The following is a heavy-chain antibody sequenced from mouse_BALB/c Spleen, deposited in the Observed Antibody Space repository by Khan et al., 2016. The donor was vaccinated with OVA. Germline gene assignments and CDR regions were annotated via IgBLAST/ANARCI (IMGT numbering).Heavy chain of an antibody. Sequence: QIQLVQSGPELKKPGETAKISCKASGYTLTNYGMNWVKQAPGKGLKWMGWINTYTGEPTYAEDFKGRIAFSLEISASTAYLQINNPQNEDTATSFCAKSNGNYWFAYGGQGTLVTVSA. CDR1: GYTLTNYG. CDR2: INTYTGEP. J-gene: IGHJ3*01. CDR3: AKSNGNYWFAY. V-gene: IGHV9-3-1*01. D-gene: IGHD2-1*01.